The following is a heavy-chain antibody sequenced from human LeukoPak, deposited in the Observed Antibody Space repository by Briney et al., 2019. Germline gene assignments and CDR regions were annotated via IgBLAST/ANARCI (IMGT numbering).Heavy chain of an antibody. CDR2: IYYSGST. V-gene: IGHV4-39*07. CDR1: GGSMSSSSYY. J-gene: IGHJ4*01. Sequence: SETLSLTCTVSGGSMSSSSYYWGWIRQPPGKGLEWIGSIYYSGSTYYNPSLKSRVTISVDTSKNQFSLKLSSVTAADTAVYYCRMTTVTSGSDYWGQGTLVTVSS. CDR3: RMTTVTSGSDY. D-gene: IGHD4-11*01.